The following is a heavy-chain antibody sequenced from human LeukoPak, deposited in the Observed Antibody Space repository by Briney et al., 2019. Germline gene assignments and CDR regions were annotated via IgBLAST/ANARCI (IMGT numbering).Heavy chain of an antibody. J-gene: IGHJ4*02. D-gene: IGHD3-10*01. CDR3: ARSQNYYGSGDY. CDR1: GDSISSNY. CDR2: IHSSGNT. Sequence: SETLSLTCTVSGDSISSNYWTWIRQPPGKGLEWIGYIHSSGNTNYNPSLNSRVTISVDTSKNQFSLNLSSVTAADTAVYYCARSQNYYGSGDYWSQGTLVTVSS. V-gene: IGHV4-59*01.